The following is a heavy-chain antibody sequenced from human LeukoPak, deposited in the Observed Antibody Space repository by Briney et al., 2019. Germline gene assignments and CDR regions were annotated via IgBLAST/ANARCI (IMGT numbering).Heavy chain of an antibody. CDR1: GGSISSGSYY. J-gene: IGHJ4*02. CDR2: IYTSGST. CDR3: VRCVSDYGGLDY. V-gene: IGHV4-61*02. Sequence: PSETLSLTCTVSGGSISSGSYYWSWIRQPAGKGLEWIGRIYTSGSTNYNPSLKSRVTISVDTSKNQFSLKLSSVTAADTAVYYCVRCVSDYGGLDYWGQGTLVTVSS. D-gene: IGHD4-23*01.